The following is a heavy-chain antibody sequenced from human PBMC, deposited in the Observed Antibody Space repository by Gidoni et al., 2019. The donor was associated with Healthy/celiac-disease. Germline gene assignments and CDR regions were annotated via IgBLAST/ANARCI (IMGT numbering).Heavy chain of an antibody. CDR1: GFPFSSYG. CDR3: AKDLLDCGGDCTEIDY. CDR2: ISYDGSNK. V-gene: IGHV3-30*18. J-gene: IGHJ4*02. Sequence: QVQLVASGVGVVQPGRSLRLSCPASGFPFSSYGMHWVRQAPGKGLEWVAVISYDGSNKYYADSVKGRFTISRDNSKNTLYLQMNSLRAEDTAVYYCAKDLLDCGGDCTEIDYWGQGTLVTVSS. D-gene: IGHD2-21*02.